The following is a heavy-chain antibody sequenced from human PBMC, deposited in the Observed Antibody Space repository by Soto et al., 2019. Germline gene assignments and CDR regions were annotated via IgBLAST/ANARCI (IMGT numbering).Heavy chain of an antibody. V-gene: IGHV4-31*03. CDR3: ARTPGGAPADYYFDY. CDR1: GGSISSGDYY. Sequence: PSETLSLTCTVSGGSISSGDYYWSWIRHHPGGGLEWIGYIHYSGNTYYDPSLKSRLTMSVDTFKNQFSLNLSSVTAADTAVYYCARTPGGAPADYYFDYWGLGTLVTVSS. D-gene: IGHD4-17*01. CDR2: IHYSGNT. J-gene: IGHJ4*02.